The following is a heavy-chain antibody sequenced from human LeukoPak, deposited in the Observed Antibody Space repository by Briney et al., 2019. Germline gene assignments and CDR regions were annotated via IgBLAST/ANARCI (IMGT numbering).Heavy chain of an antibody. D-gene: IGHD3-16*01. CDR2: ISSSSSYI. CDR3: ARDKDGSPGGY. CDR1: GFTLRSYS. V-gene: IGHV3-21*01. J-gene: IGHJ4*02. Sequence: PGGSLRLSCAASGFTLRSYSMKWVRQAPGKGLEWVSSISSSSSYIYYADSVKGRFAISRDNAKNSLYLQMNSLRAQDMAVYYCARDKDGSPGGYWGQGTLVTVSS.